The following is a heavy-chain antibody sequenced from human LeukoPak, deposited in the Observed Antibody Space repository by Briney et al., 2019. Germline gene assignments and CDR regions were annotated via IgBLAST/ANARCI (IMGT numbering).Heavy chain of an antibody. CDR2: IIPIFGTA. CDR3: ARDRAQYYDFWSGTPYFDY. V-gene: IGHV1-69*05. Sequence: SVKVSCKASGGTFSSYAISWVRQAPGQGLEWMGRIIPIFGTANYAQKFQGRVTITTDESTSTAYMELSSLRSEDTAVYYCARDRAQYYDFWSGTPYFDYWGQETLVTVSS. J-gene: IGHJ4*02. D-gene: IGHD3-3*01. CDR1: GGTFSSYA.